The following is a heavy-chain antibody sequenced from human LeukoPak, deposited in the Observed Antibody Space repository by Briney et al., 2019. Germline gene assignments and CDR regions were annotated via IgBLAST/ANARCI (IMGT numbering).Heavy chain of an antibody. Sequence: PGGSLRLSCAASGFTFSSYWMHWVRQAPGKGLVWVSRINSDGSSTSYADSVKGRFTISRDNAKKTLYLQMNSLRAEDTAVYYCARARNGGNSPLDYWGQGTLVTVSS. CDR1: GFTFSSYW. D-gene: IGHD4-23*01. J-gene: IGHJ4*02. CDR3: ARARNGGNSPLDY. CDR2: INSDGSST. V-gene: IGHV3-74*01.